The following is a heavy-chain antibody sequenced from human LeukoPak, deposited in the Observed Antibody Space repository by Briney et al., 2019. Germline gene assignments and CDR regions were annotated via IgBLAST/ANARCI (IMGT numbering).Heavy chain of an antibody. D-gene: IGHD3-10*01. CDR1: GYTFTGYY. V-gene: IGHV1-2*02. J-gene: IGHJ5*02. Sequence: ASVKVSCKASGYTFTGYYMHWVRQAPGQGLEWMGWINPNSGGTNYAQKFQGRVTMTRDTSISTAYMELSRLRSEDTAVYYCARGGITMVRGFRSWGQGTLVTVSS. CDR2: INPNSGGT. CDR3: ARGGITMVRGFRS.